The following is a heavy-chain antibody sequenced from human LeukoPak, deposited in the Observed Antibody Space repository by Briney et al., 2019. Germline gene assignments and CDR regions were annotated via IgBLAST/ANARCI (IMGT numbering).Heavy chain of an antibody. Sequence: PGGSLRLSCGASGFTFSSCSMNWVRQAPGKGLEWVSSISSRSDYKYYADSVKGRFTISRDNAKNSLYLHMNSLTVEDTAVYYCSRDPRNNDYWGQGTLVTVSS. CDR3: SRDPRNNDY. J-gene: IGHJ4*02. CDR2: ISSRSDYK. V-gene: IGHV3-21*04. CDR1: GFTFSSCS.